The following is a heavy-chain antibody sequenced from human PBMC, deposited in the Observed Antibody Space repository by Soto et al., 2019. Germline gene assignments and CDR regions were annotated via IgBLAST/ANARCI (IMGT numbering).Heavy chain of an antibody. CDR3: ARVRRSYDFWRGYYSGDAFDI. CDR1: GYTFTSYG. D-gene: IGHD3-3*01. CDR2: ISAYNGNT. J-gene: IGHJ3*02. V-gene: IGHV1-18*01. Sequence: GASVKVSCKASGYTFTSYGISWVRQAPGQGLEWMGWISAYNGNTNYAQKLQGRVTMTTDTSTSTAYMELRSLRSDDTAVYYCARVRRSYDFWRGYYSGDAFDIWGQGTMVTVSS.